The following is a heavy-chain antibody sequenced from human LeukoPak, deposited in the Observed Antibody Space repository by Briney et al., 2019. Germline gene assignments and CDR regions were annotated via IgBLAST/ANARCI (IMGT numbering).Heavy chain of an antibody. D-gene: IGHD3-22*01. CDR2: IYYSGST. V-gene: IGHV4-59*01. Sequence: SETLSLTRTVSGGSISSYYWSWIRQPPGKGLEWIGYIYYSGSTNYNPSLKSRVTISVDTSKNQFSLKLSSVTAADTAVYYCARVFDSSGPIFDYWGQGTLVTVSS. J-gene: IGHJ4*02. CDR1: GGSISSYY. CDR3: ARVFDSSGPIFDY.